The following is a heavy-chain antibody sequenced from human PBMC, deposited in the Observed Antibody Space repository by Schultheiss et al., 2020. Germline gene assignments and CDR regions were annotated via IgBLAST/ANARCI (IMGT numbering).Heavy chain of an antibody. CDR1: GFTFSGSA. Sequence: GSLRLSCAASGFTFSGSAMHWVRQASGKGLEWVGRIRSKANSYATAYAASVKGRFTISRDDSKNTAYLQMNSLKTEDTAVYYCTSPLYYYDSSGYNWGQGTLVTVSS. CDR2: IRSKANSYAT. J-gene: IGHJ4*02. D-gene: IGHD3-22*01. V-gene: IGHV3-73*01. CDR3: TSPLYYYDSSGYN.